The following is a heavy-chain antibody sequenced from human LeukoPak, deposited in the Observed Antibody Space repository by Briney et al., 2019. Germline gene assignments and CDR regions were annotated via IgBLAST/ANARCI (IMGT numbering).Heavy chain of an antibody. V-gene: IGHV3-23*01. Sequence: GGSLRLSCAASGFTFSSYAMSWVRQAPGKGLEWVSAISGSGGSTNYADSMKGRFTISRDNSKNTLYLQMNSLRAEDTAVYYCARGQTYYCDMDVWGQGTTVTVSS. CDR2: ISGSGGST. CDR3: ARGQTYYCDMDV. CDR1: GFTFSSYA. J-gene: IGHJ6*02.